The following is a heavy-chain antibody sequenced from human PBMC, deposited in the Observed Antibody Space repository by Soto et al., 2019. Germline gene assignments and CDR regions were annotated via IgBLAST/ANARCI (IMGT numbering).Heavy chain of an antibody. CDR3: ARADSPANYYDSSSWRD. D-gene: IGHD3-22*01. V-gene: IGHV4-30-4*01. CDR2: IYYSGST. Sequence: SETLSLTCTVSGGSISSGDYYWSWIRQPPGKGLEWIGYIYYSGSTYYNPSLKSRVTISVDTSKNQFSLKLSSVTAADTAVYYCARADSPANYYDSSSWRDWGQGTRVTVAS. J-gene: IGHJ4*02. CDR1: GGSISSGDYY.